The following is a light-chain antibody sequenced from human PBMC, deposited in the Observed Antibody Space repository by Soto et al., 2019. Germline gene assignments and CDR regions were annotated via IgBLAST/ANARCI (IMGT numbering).Light chain of an antibody. V-gene: IGLV2-8*01. Sequence: QSALTQPPSASGSPGQSVTISCTGTSSDVGAYNYVSWYQQQPGKAPKLMIYDVTKRPSGVPDRFSGSKSGNTASLTVSGLQAEDEADYYCISYAGSSIWVFGGGTQLTVL. CDR3: ISYAGSSIWV. J-gene: IGLJ3*02. CDR2: DVT. CDR1: SSDVGAYNY.